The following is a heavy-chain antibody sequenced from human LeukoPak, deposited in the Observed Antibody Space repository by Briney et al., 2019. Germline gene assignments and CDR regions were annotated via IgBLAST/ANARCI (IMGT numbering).Heavy chain of an antibody. J-gene: IGHJ4*02. CDR1: GFTFSSYW. CDR2: IDSDGSIT. CDR3: ARECQGGSYPFDY. D-gene: IGHD1-26*01. V-gene: IGHV3-74*01. Sequence: GGSLRLSCAASGFTFSSYWMHWVRQAPGKGLVWVSRIDSDGSITSYADSVKGRFTDPSSNAKNTLYLQMNSLRAQDRAVYYCARECQGGSYPFDYWGQGTLVPVSS.